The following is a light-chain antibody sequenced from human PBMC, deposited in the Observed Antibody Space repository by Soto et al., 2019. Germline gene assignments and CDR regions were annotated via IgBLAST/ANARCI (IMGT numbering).Light chain of an antibody. CDR2: AAS. CDR3: QQSYTTPEIT. CDR1: QSISSY. Sequence: DIQMTQSPSSPSSSFGDRVTITCLSSQSISSYLNWYQQKPGKAPKLLIYAASSLQSGVPSRFSGSGSGTDFTLTISSLQPEDFATYYCQQSYTTPEITFGQGTRLEIK. J-gene: IGKJ5*01. V-gene: IGKV1-39*01.